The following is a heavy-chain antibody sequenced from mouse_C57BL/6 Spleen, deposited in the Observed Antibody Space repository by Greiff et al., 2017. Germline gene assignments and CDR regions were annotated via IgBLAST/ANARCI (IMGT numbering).Heavy chain of an antibody. CDR2: ISSGSSTI. V-gene: IGHV5-17*01. Sequence: EVKLVESGGGLVKPGGSLKLSCAASGFTFSDYGMHWVRQAPEKGLEWAAYISSGSSTIYYADTVKGRFTISRDNAKNTLFLQMTSLRSEDTAMYYCARPGYGNYVPFAYWGQGTLVTVSA. D-gene: IGHD2-1*01. J-gene: IGHJ3*01. CDR3: ARPGYGNYVPFAY. CDR1: GFTFSDYG.